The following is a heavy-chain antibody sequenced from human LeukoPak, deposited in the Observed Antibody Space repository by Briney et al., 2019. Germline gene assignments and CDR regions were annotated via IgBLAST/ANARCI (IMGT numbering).Heavy chain of an antibody. J-gene: IGHJ4*02. Sequence: GGSLRLSCAASGFTFSSYAMSWVRQAPGKGLEWVSVISGSGDTTNYADPVKGRFTISRDNSKNSLYLQMNSLRAEDTAVYYCARGDPLGSSSWYPQPSSFDYWGQGTLVTVSS. V-gene: IGHV3-23*01. CDR1: GFTFSSYA. CDR3: ARGDPLGSSSWYPQPSSFDY. CDR2: ISGSGDTT. D-gene: IGHD6-13*01.